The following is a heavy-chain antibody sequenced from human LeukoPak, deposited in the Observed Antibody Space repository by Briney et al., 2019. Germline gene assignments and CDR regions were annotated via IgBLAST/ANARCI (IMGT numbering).Heavy chain of an antibody. CDR1: GGTFSSYA. J-gene: IGHJ5*02. Sequence: ASVKVSCKASGGTFSSYAISWVRQAPGQGLEWMGGIIPIFGTANYAQKFQGRVTITADESTSTAYMELSSLRSEDTAVYYCARALEVFGTRFDPWGQGTLVTVSS. V-gene: IGHV1-69*13. CDR3: ARALEVFGTRFDP. D-gene: IGHD3-3*01. CDR2: IIPIFGTA.